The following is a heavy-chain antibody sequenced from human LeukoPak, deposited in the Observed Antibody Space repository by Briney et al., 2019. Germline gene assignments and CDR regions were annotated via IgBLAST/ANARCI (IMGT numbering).Heavy chain of an antibody. J-gene: IGHJ3*01. Sequence: KSSETLSLTYTVSGVSVSNNYWSWIRQAPGKGLEWIGYMYHTGSGNYNPSLKSRVTISIDTSKNQFSLDVNSVTVADSAVYYCARWALKSAFDLWGQGTTVTVAS. CDR1: GVSVSNNY. D-gene: IGHD3-16*01. V-gene: IGHV4-59*02. CDR3: ARWALKSAFDL. CDR2: MYHTGSG.